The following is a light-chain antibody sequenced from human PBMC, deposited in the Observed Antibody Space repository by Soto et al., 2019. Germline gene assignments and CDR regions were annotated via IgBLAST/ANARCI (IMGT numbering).Light chain of an antibody. Sequence: DMEMTQSPSSLSASVGDRVTITCRASQSISNYLNWYQHKPGKVPKLLIYAASSLQSGVPTRFSGSGSGTYFTLTINSLQPEDFATYYCQESYGTPLTFGGGTKIDIK. CDR2: AAS. CDR1: QSISNY. J-gene: IGKJ4*01. V-gene: IGKV1-39*01. CDR3: QESYGTPLT.